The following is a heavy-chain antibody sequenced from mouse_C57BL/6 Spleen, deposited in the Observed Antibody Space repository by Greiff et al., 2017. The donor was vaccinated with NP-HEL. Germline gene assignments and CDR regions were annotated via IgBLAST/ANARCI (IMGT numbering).Heavy chain of an antibody. CDR1: GYAFSSSW. D-gene: IGHD4-1*01. Sequence: QVQLQQSGPELVKPGASVKISCKASGYAFSSSWMNWVKQRPGKGLEWIGRIYPGDGDTNYNGKFKGKATLTADKSSSTAYMQLSSLTSEDSAVYFCAKLTGTPYYFDYWGQGTTLTVSS. CDR3: AKLTGTPYYFDY. CDR2: IYPGDGDT. V-gene: IGHV1-82*01. J-gene: IGHJ2*01.